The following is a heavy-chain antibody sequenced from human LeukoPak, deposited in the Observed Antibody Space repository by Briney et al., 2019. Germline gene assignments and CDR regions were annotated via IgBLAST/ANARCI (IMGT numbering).Heavy chain of an antibody. CDR3: ARAGAMFGVRNWFDP. Sequence: SQTLSLTCTVSGGSISSGGYYWSWIRQHPGKGLEWIGYIYYSGSTYYNPSLRSRVTISVDTSKNQFSLKLRSVTAADTAVYYCARAGAMFGVRNWFDPWGQGTLVTVSS. J-gene: IGHJ5*02. CDR1: GGSISSGGYY. V-gene: IGHV4-31*03. D-gene: IGHD3-10*02. CDR2: IYYSGST.